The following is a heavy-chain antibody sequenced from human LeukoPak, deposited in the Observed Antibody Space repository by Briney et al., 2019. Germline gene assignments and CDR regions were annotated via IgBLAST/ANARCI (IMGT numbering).Heavy chain of an antibody. J-gene: IGHJ4*02. Sequence: GGSLRLSCAASGFPFSSYSMTWVRQAPGKGLEWVANIKPDGTTKFYVDSVKGRFTISRDNALNSLYLQMNSLRAEGTAIYYCARSIPYGTTWYGRSDYWGQGTLVTVSS. V-gene: IGHV3-7*03. D-gene: IGHD6-13*01. CDR2: IKPDGTTK. CDR1: GFPFSSYS. CDR3: ARSIPYGTTWYGRSDY.